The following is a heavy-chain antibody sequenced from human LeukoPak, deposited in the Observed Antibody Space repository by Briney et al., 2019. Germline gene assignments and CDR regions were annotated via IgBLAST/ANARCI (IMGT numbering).Heavy chain of an antibody. CDR2: ISYDGSNK. CDR3: ARNHRDLLYFDY. J-gene: IGHJ4*02. Sequence: GGSLRLSCAASGFTFSSYAMHWVRQAPGKGLEWVAVISYDGSNKYYADSVKGRFTISRDNSKNTLYLQMNSLRAEDTAVYYCARNHRDLLYFDYWGQGTLVTVPS. CDR1: GFTFSSYA. V-gene: IGHV3-30-3*01. D-gene: IGHD5-24*01.